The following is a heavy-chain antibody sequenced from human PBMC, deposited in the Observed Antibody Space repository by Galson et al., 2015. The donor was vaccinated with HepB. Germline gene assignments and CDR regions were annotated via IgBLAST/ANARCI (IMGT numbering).Heavy chain of an antibody. J-gene: IGHJ4*02. CDR1: GFTFSSYS. CDR2: ISSSSSTI. CDR3: ARAPANYYGSGSQGGY. Sequence: SLRLSCAASGFTFSSYSMNWVRQAPGKGLEWVSYISSSSSTIYYADSVKGRFTVSRDNAMNSLYLQMNSLRAEDTAVYYCARAPANYYGSGSQGGYWGQGTLVTVSS. D-gene: IGHD3-10*01. V-gene: IGHV3-48*01.